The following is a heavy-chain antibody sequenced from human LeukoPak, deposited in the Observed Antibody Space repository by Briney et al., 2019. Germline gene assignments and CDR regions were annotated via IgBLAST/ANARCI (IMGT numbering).Heavy chain of an antibody. J-gene: IGHJ3*02. V-gene: IGHV1-46*01. CDR2: INPSGGST. Sequence: ASVKVSCKASGYTFTSYHMHWVRQAPGQGLEWMGIINPSGGSTSYAQKFQGRVTMTRDMSTSTVYMELSSLRSEDTAVYYCARGPGDSSGYPTAFDIWGQGTMVTVSS. D-gene: IGHD3-22*01. CDR1: GYTFTSYH. CDR3: ARGPGDSSGYPTAFDI.